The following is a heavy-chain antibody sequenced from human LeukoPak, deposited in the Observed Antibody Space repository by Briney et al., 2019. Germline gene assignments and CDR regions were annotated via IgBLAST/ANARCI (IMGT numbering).Heavy chain of an antibody. D-gene: IGHD1-26*01. J-gene: IGHJ4*02. CDR1: GYTFTSYG. CDR2: INPNSGGT. CDR3: ASGVGATEDYFDY. V-gene: IGHV1-2*02. Sequence: GASVKVSCKASGYTFTSYGISWVRQAPGQGLEWMGWINPNSGGTNYAQKFQGRVTMTRDTSISTAYMELSRLRSDDTAVYYCASGVGATEDYFDYWGQGTLVTVSS.